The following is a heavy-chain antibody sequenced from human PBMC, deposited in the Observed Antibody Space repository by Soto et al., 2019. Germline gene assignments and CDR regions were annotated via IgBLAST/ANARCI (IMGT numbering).Heavy chain of an antibody. CDR1: CGSISTGDHY. D-gene: IGHD3-22*01. J-gene: IGHJ4*02. CDR2: IYYSGTT. CDR3: ATYSDSSGPTFDY. Sequence: SETLSLTCTVSCGSISTGDHYWGWIRQPPGKGLGWIAYIYYSGTTYYNPSLESRVTMSVDTSKNQFSLKLSPVTATDTAVYYCATYSDSSGPTFDYWGQGTLVTVSS. V-gene: IGHV4-30-4*01.